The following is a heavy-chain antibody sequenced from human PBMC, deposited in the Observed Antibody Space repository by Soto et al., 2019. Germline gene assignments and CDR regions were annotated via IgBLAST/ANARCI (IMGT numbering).Heavy chain of an antibody. D-gene: IGHD3-10*01. CDR1: GDSISSSTYY. Sequence: QLQVQESGPGLVKPSETLSLTCTVSGDSISSSTYYWVWIRQSPGKGPEWIGSMLYSGNTYYNPSRKNRVTRSVDTSKNQFSLKLSSVTVADTAVYYCARHAPYGPIDYWGQGTLVTVSS. V-gene: IGHV4-39*01. J-gene: IGHJ4*02. CDR2: MLYSGNT. CDR3: ARHAPYGPIDY.